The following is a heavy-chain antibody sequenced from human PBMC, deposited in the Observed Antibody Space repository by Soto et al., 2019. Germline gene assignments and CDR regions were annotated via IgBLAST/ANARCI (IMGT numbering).Heavy chain of an antibody. CDR2: ISYDGSNK. CDR1: GFTFSSYG. Sequence: PGGSLRLSCAASGFTFSSYGMHWVRQAPGKGLEWVAVISYDGSNKYYADSVKGRFTISIDNSKNQFSLKVNSVTAADTAIYFCARRSPINIAEDGFGFYWYDPWGQGTLVTVSS. D-gene: IGHD6-13*01. V-gene: IGHV3-30*03. J-gene: IGHJ5*02. CDR3: ARRSPINIAEDGFGFYWYDP.